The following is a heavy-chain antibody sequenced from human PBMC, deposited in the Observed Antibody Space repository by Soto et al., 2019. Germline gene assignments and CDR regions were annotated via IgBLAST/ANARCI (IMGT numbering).Heavy chain of an antibody. V-gene: IGHV3-48*04. D-gene: IGHD6-13*01. CDR1: EFTFSTSD. J-gene: IGHJ4*02. Sequence: EVQLVESGGGLVQPGGSLRLSCTASEFTFSTSDMNWVRQAAGKGLEWISYISSSSSEIYYADSVKGRITISRDNAKNSLSLQMNNLRAEDTAVNYCARDPAGGAADTDYWGQGTLVTVPS. CDR3: ARDPAGGAADTDY. CDR2: ISSSSSEI.